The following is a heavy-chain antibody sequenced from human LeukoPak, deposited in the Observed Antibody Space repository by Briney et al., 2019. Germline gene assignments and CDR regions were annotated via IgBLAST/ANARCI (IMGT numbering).Heavy chain of an antibody. CDR1: GFTLSSYS. V-gene: IGHV3-48*04. CDR2: ISSTSRTK. CDR3: ARDPNYAGSGLYFDF. J-gene: IGHJ4*02. D-gene: IGHD3-10*01. Sequence: GGSLKLSCVGSGFTLSSYSMNWVRQAPGKGLEWVSYISSTSRTKYYTESVRGRFTISRDNAKNSLDLQMNDLRADDTAMYYCARDPNYAGSGLYFDFWGQGALVTVSS.